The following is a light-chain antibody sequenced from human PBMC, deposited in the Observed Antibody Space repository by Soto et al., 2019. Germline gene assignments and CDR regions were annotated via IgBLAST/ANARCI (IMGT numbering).Light chain of an antibody. J-gene: IGKJ1*01. V-gene: IGKV3-20*01. CDR2: GVT. Sequence: DIVLTQSPGTLSLSPGARASLSCSASQSLTSNSLAWYQQIRGTAPRLIMYGVTNRATGIPDRFSGSVSGTDFTLTITRLEPEDFAVYFCQQYSESSQTFGQGTKVDIK. CDR3: QQYSESSQT. CDR1: QSLTSNS.